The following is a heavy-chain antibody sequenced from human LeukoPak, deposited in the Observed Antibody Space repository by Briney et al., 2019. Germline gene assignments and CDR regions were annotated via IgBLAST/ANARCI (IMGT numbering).Heavy chain of an antibody. CDR2: IYSGGST. V-gene: IGHV3-53*01. D-gene: IGHD4-17*01. J-gene: IGHJ5*02. CDR3: ARVDYGDYFNWFDP. CDR1: GFTVSSNY. Sequence: GGSLRLSCAASGFTVSSNYMSWVRQAPGKGLEWVSVIYSGGSTYYADSVKGRFTISRDNSKNTLYLQMNSLRAEDTAVYYCARVDYGDYFNWFDPWGQGTLVTVSS.